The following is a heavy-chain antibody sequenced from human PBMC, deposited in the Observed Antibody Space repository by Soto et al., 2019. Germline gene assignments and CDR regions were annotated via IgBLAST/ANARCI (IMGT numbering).Heavy chain of an antibody. D-gene: IGHD2-15*01. V-gene: IGHV6-1*01. CDR1: GDSVSSNGAC. CDR2: IYYRSTWFH. Sequence: SQTLSLTCVISGDSVSSNGACWNWIRQSPSRGLQWLGRIYYRSTWFHDYAASVESRMAINPDTSRNQFSLQLSYVTPEDTAVYYCARVHCSAGTCLDGLDFWGQGTTGTVSS. J-gene: IGHJ6*02. CDR3: ARVHCSAGTCLDGLDF.